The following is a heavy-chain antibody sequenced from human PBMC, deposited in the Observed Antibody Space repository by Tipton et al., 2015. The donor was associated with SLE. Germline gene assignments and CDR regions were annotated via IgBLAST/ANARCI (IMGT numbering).Heavy chain of an antibody. CDR3: ARVPDMAYDILTGYYGNWFDP. V-gene: IGHV4-38-2*01. D-gene: IGHD3-9*01. Sequence: PGLVKPSETLSLTCAVSGYSISSGYYWGWIRQPPGKGLEWIGSIYHSGSTYYNPSLKSRVTISVDTSKNQFSLKLSSVTAADTAVYYCARVPDMAYDILTGYYGNWFDPWGQGTLVTVSS. CDR1: GYSISSGYY. CDR2: IYHSGST. J-gene: IGHJ5*02.